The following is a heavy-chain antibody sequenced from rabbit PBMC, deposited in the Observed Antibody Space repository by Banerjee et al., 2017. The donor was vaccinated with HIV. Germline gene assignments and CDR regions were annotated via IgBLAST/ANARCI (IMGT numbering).Heavy chain of an antibody. J-gene: IGHJ4*01. V-gene: IGHV1S47*01. Sequence: QEQLVESGGGLVQPEGSLTLTCTASGFDFSSYTMCWVRQAPGKGPEWIACIYNGDGSTAYASWVNGRFTISRSTSLNTVDLKMTSLTVADTATYFCGRDRDGDAGYGSLALWGQGTLVTVS. CDR2: IYNGDGST. CDR1: GFDFSSYT. D-gene: IGHD6-1*01. CDR3: GRDRDGDAGYGSLAL.